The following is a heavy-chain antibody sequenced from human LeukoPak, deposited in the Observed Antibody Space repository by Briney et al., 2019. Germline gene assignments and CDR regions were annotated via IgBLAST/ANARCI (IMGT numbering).Heavy chain of an antibody. D-gene: IGHD3-22*01. CDR3: ARDRAFGRSHYENRADY. Sequence: GGSLRLSCAASGITFSSYAMHWVRQAPGKGLEWVAVISYDGSNKYYADSVKGRFTISRDNSKNTLYLQMNSLRAEDTAVYYCARDRAFGRSHYENRADYWGQGTLVTVSS. V-gene: IGHV3-30*04. CDR2: ISYDGSNK. J-gene: IGHJ4*02. CDR1: GITFSSYA.